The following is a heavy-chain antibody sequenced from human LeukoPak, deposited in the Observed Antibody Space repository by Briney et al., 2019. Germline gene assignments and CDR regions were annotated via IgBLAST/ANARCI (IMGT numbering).Heavy chain of an antibody. D-gene: IGHD6-19*01. CDR2: IYPGDSDT. V-gene: IGHV5-51*01. Sequence: RGESLKISCKGSGYSFTSYWIGWVRQMPGKGLEWMGIIYPGDSDTRYSPSFQGQVTISADKSISTAYLQWSSLKASDTAMYYCARRHRIAVAGGAWYFDLWGRGTLVTVSS. CDR3: ARRHRIAVAGGAWYFDL. J-gene: IGHJ2*01. CDR1: GYSFTSYW.